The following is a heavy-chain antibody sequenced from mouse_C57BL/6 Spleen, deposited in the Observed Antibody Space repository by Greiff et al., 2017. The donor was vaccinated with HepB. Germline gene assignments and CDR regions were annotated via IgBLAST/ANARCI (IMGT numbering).Heavy chain of an antibody. CDR2: ISDGGSYT. CDR1: GFTFSSYA. J-gene: IGHJ2*01. Sequence: EVMLVESGGGLVKPGGSLKLSCAASGFTFSSYAMSWVRQTPEKRLEWVATISDGGSYTYYPDNVKGRFTISRDNAKNNLYLQMSHLKSEDTAMYYCAREKDGLDYWGQGTTLTVSS. D-gene: IGHD3-1*01. V-gene: IGHV5-4*01. CDR3: AREKDGLDY.